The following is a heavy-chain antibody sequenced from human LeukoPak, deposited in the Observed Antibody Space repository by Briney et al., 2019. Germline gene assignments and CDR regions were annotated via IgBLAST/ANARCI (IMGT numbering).Heavy chain of an antibody. Sequence: ASVKVSCKASGYTFTGYYMHWVRQAPGQGLEWMGWINPNSGGTNYAQKFQGWVTMTRDTSISTAYMELSRLRSDDTAVYYCARDLRGTSAIAYDWGPNLYGMDVWGQGTTVTVSS. D-gene: IGHD3-16*01. CDR2: INPNSGGT. V-gene: IGHV1-2*04. J-gene: IGHJ6*02. CDR1: GYTFTGYY. CDR3: ARDLRGTSAIAYDWGPNLYGMDV.